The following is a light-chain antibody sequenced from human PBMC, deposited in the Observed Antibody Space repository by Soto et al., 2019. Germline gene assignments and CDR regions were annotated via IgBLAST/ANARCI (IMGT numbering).Light chain of an antibody. Sequence: QSALTQPASVSGSPGLSIAISCTRTSSDVGGYNSVSWYQQHPGKAPKLVIYDVTSRPSGVSNRFSGSKSGNTASLTISGLQAEDEGDYYCSSYRTGGSYVFGTGTKVTVL. CDR3: SSYRTGGSYV. V-gene: IGLV2-14*01. CDR1: SSDVGGYNS. CDR2: DVT. J-gene: IGLJ1*01.